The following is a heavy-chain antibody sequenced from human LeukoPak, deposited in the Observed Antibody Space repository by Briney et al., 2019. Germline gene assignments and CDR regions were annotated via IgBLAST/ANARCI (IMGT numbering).Heavy chain of an antibody. Sequence: SETLSLTCAVYGGSFSVYYWSWIRQPPGKGLEWIGSIYHRGNTYYNPSLKSRVTISVDTSKNQFSLKLSFVTAADTAVYYCARIRMITFGGVIVRTYYFDYWGQGTLVIVSS. J-gene: IGHJ4*02. CDR3: ARIRMITFGGVIVRTYYFDY. D-gene: IGHD3-16*02. CDR2: IYHRGNT. CDR1: GGSFSVYY. V-gene: IGHV4-34*01.